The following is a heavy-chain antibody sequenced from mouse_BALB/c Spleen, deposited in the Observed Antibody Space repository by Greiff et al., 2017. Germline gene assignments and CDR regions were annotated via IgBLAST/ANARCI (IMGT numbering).Heavy chain of an antibody. V-gene: IGHV2-9*02. CDR1: GFSLTSYG. CDR2: IWAGGST. D-gene: IGHD2-1*01. J-gene: IGHJ3*01. Sequence: VMLVESGPGLVAPSQSLSITCTVSGFSLTSYGVHWVRQPPGKGLEWLGVIWAGGSTNYNSALMSRLSISKDNSKSQVFLKMNSLQTDDTAMYYCARDIYYGNEGAYWGQGTLVTVSA. CDR3: ARDIYYGNEGAY.